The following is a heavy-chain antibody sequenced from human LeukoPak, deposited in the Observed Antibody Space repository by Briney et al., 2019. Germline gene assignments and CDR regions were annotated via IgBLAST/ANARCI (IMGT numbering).Heavy chain of an antibody. D-gene: IGHD6-19*01. CDR3: AKRRGWYEFFHFDY. CDR2: ISGSGGST. Sequence: GGSLRLSCAASGFTFSSYAMSWVRQAPGKGLEWVSAISGSGGSTYYADSVKGRFTISRDNSKNTLYLQVNSLRAEDTAVYYCAKRRGWYEFFHFDYWGQGTLVTVSS. J-gene: IGHJ4*02. CDR1: GFTFSSYA. V-gene: IGHV3-23*01.